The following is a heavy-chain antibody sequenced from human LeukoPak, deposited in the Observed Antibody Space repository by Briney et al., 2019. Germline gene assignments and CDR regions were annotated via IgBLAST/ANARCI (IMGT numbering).Heavy chain of an antibody. V-gene: IGHV3-7*03. CDR1: GFTFSNYA. Sequence: GGSLRLSCAASGFTFSNYAMSWVRLVPGRGPEWVANVNRDGSETYYLDSVKGRFTISKDNAKNSLYLQMNSLRAEDTALYHCARNNGMDVWGQGTTVIVSS. CDR3: ARNNGMDV. CDR2: VNRDGSET. J-gene: IGHJ6*02.